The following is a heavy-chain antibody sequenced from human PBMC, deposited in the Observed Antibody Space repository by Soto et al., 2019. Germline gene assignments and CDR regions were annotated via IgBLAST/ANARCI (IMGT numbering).Heavy chain of an antibody. Sequence: EFQLVESGGGLVQPGGSLRLSCAASGFTFSTYNMVWVRQAPGKGLEWLSYITTTGTTIYYADSVKGRFTISRDNAKISLYLQMNSLRAEDTAVYYCARYYDSSGPALWGRGTLVTVSS. CDR2: ITTTGTTI. CDR3: ARYYDSSGPAL. CDR1: GFTFSTYN. V-gene: IGHV3-48*01. D-gene: IGHD3-22*01. J-gene: IGHJ2*01.